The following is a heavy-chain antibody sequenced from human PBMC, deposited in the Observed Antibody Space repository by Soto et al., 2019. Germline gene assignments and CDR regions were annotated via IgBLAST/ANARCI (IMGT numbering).Heavy chain of an antibody. Sequence: EVQLVESGGGLVQPGGSLRLSCAASGFTFSSYSMNWVRQAPGKGLEWVSYISSSSSTIYYADSVKGRFTISRDNAKNSRYLQTTSLIAWDTAVYYCARDQSGGYCAYYDYYGMDVWGQGPTVTVSS. CDR2: ISSSSSTI. J-gene: IGHJ6*02. V-gene: IGHV3-48*01. D-gene: IGHD1-26*01. CDR3: ARDQSGGYCAYYDYYGMDV. CDR1: GFTFSSYS.